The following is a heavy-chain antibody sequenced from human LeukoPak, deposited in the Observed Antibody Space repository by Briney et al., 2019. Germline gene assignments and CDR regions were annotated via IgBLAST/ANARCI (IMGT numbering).Heavy chain of an antibody. CDR1: GYTFTSYG. J-gene: IGHJ6*03. CDR2: ISAYNGNT. D-gene: IGHD6-19*01. V-gene: IGHV1-18*01. Sequence: ASVKVSCKASGYTFTSYGISWVRQAPGQGLEWMGWISAYNGNTNYAQKLQGRVIMTTDTSTSTAYMELRSLRSDDTAVYYCARGPQQWLDYYMDVWGKGTTVTVSS. CDR3: ARGPQQWLDYYMDV.